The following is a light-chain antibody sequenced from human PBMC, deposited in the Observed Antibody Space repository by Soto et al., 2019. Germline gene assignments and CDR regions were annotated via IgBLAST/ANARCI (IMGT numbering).Light chain of an antibody. CDR3: LQYGSSPPYT. Sequence: PGDRATLSCRASQSVSSTYLAWYQQKPGQAPRLLIYGTSSRATGIADRFSGSGSGTDFTLTISRLEPEDFAVYYCLQYGSSPPYTFGQGTRLEIK. V-gene: IGKV3-20*01. CDR2: GTS. J-gene: IGKJ2*01. CDR1: QSVSSTY.